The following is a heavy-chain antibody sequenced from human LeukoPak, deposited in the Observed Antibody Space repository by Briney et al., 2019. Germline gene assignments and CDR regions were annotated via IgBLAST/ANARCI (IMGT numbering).Heavy chain of an antibody. Sequence: GGSLRLSCAASGFTFSSYAMHWVRQAPGKGLEWVAVISYDGSNKYYADSVKGRFTISRDNSKNTLYLQMNSLRAEDTAVYYCGRDSSAWSSSWYAGWFDPWGQGTLVTVSS. CDR1: GFTFSSYA. D-gene: IGHD6-13*01. J-gene: IGHJ5*02. CDR2: ISYDGSNK. CDR3: GRDSSAWSSSWYAGWFDP. V-gene: IGHV3-30*01.